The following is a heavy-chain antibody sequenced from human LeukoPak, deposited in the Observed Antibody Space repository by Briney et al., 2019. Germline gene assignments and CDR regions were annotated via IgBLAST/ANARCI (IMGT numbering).Heavy chain of an antibody. J-gene: IGHJ4*02. D-gene: IGHD4/OR15-4a*01. CDR2: ISGSGGST. CDR1: GFTFSSYG. Sequence: GGSLRLSCAASGFTFSSYGMSWVRQAPGEGLEWVSAISGSGGSTYYADSVKGRFTISRDNSKNTLYLQMNSLRAEDTAVYYCARRAGAYSHPYDYWGQGTLVTVSS. V-gene: IGHV3-23*01. CDR3: ARRAGAYSHPYDY.